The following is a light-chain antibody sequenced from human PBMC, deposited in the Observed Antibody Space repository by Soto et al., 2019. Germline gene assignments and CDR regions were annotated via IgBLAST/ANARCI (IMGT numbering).Light chain of an antibody. Sequence: QAVVTQSSSASASLGSSVKLTCTLSSGHSSYIIAWHQQQPGKAPWYLMKLEGSGSYNKGSGVPDRFSGSSSGADRYLTISNLQSEDEADYYCETWDSNTWVFGGGTQLTVL. CDR3: ETWDSNTWV. J-gene: IGLJ3*02. CDR1: SGHSSYI. CDR2: LEGSGSY. V-gene: IGLV4-60*03.